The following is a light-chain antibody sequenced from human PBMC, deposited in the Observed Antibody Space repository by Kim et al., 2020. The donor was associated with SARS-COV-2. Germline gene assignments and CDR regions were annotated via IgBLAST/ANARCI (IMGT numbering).Light chain of an antibody. Sequence: SVSPGERATLSCRASQTVSSNFAWYQQKPGQAPRLLIHGASTRATGIPARFSGSGSGTEFTLTISSLQSEDFAVYYCQQYNNWRWTFGQGTKVDIK. CDR3: QQYNNWRWT. V-gene: IGKV3-15*01. CDR1: QTVSSN. CDR2: GAS. J-gene: IGKJ1*01.